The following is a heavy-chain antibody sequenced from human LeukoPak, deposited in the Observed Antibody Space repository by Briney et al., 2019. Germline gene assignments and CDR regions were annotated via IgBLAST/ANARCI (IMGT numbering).Heavy chain of an antibody. D-gene: IGHD3-22*01. CDR3: AKGRPVQTIVVVIPYFDY. V-gene: IGHV3-23*01. CDR1: GFTFSSYA. CDR2: ISGSGGST. J-gene: IGHJ4*02. Sequence: GGSLRLSCAASGFTFSSYAMSWVRQAPGKGLEWVSAISGSGGSTYYADSVKGRFTISRDNSKNTLYLQMNSLRAEDTAVYYCAKGRPVQTIVVVIPYFDYWGQGALVTVSS.